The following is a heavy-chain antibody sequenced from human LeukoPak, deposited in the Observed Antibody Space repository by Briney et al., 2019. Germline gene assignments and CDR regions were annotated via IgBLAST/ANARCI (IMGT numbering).Heavy chain of an antibody. D-gene: IGHD6-19*01. V-gene: IGHV4-39*01. Sequence: SETLSLTCTVSGGSISSSSYYWGWIRQPPGKGLEWIGSIYYSGSTYYNPSLKSRVTISVDTSKNQFSLKLSSVTAADTAVYYCARRGGSGWYRRPYYFDYWGQGTLVTVSP. CDR2: IYYSGST. CDR3: ARRGGSGWYRRPYYFDY. J-gene: IGHJ4*02. CDR1: GGSISSSSYY.